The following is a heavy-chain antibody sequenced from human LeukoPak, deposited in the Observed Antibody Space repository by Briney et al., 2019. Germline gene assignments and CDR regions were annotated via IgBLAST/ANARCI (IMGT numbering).Heavy chain of an antibody. CDR1: GGSISSYY. J-gene: IGHJ4*02. D-gene: IGHD3-10*01. CDR3: ARGGVARGVDY. CDR2: IYYSGSA. V-gene: IGHV4-59*12. Sequence: PSETLSLTCTVSGGSISSYYWSWIRQPPGKGLEWIGYIYYSGSANYNPSLRSRVTTFIETSKNQFSLKLSSVTAADTAVYYCARGGVARGVDYWGQGILVTVSS.